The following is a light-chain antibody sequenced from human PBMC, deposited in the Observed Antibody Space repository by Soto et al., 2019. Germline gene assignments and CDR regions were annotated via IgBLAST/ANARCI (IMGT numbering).Light chain of an antibody. CDR2: DVN. Sequence: QSALTQPASVSGSPGQAITISCTGTSSDVGGYNYVSWYQQHPGRAPKLMIYDVNTRPSGVSSRFSGSKSGNTASLTISGLQAEDEADYYCSSYTSSSILVVFGGGTKLPVL. J-gene: IGLJ2*01. CDR3: SSYTSSSILVV. CDR1: SSDVGGYNY. V-gene: IGLV2-14*01.